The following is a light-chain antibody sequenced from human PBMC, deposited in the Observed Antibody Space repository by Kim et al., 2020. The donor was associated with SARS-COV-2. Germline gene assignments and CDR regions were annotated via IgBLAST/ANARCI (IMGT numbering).Light chain of an antibody. CDR2: GAS. Sequence: ASVEDRVTITCRASQNIRDDLGWYKHKPERAPQRLIYGASSLQSGVPSKFSGSGAGTEFTLTISSVQPEDIATYFCLQRSTCPITLGQGTRRGIK. CDR3: LQRSTCPIT. CDR1: QNIRDD. J-gene: IGKJ5*01. V-gene: IGKV1-17*01.